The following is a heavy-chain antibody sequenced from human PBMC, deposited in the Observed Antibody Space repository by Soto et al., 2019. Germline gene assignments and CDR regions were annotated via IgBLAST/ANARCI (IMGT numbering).Heavy chain of an antibody. CDR1: GFTFSSYS. D-gene: IGHD3-22*01. CDR3: AREAYYYDSSGYYYYYGMDV. CDR2: ISSSSSTI. V-gene: IGHV3-48*02. Sequence: GGSLRLSCAASGFTFSSYSMNWVRQAPGKGLEWVSYISSSSSTIYYADSVKGRFTISRDNAKNSLYLQMNSLRDEDTAVYYCAREAYYYDSSGYYYYYGMDVWGQGTTVTVSS. J-gene: IGHJ6*02.